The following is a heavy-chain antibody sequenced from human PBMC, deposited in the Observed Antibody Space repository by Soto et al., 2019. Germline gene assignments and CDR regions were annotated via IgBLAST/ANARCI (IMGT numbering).Heavy chain of an antibody. Sequence: GGSLRLSCAASGVSFSSYSMNRVRQAPGQGLEWVSSISSSSSYIYYADSVKGRFTISRDNAKNSLYLQMNSLRAEDTAVYYCARNRENLSRNTIFGVVNKGSRSYYMDVWGKGT. J-gene: IGHJ6*03. CDR2: ISSSSSYI. D-gene: IGHD3-3*01. CDR3: ARNRENLSRNTIFGVVNKGSRSYYMDV. V-gene: IGHV3-21*01. CDR1: GVSFSSYS.